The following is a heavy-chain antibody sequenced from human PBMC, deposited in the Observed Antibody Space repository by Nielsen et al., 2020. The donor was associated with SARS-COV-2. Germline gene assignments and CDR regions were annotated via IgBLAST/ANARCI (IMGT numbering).Heavy chain of an antibody. CDR3: ARERLYYYGSGNLDS. CDR1: GDSISGYY. D-gene: IGHD3-10*01. V-gene: IGHV4-59*12. CDR2: VYSSGST. J-gene: IGHJ5*01. Sequence: SETLSLTCSVSGDSISGYYWNWIRQPPGKGLEWIGYVYSSGSTKYNPSLKSRVTISVDTSWNQFSLKLSSVTAADTAVYYCARERLYYYGSGNLDSWGQGTLVTVSS.